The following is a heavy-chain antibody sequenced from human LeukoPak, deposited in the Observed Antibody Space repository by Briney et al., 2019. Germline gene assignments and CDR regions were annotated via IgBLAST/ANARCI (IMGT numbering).Heavy chain of an antibody. V-gene: IGHV4-4*02. CDR2: ILHSGST. D-gene: IGHD3-22*01. CDR3: TTYYDTCGYKWNY. J-gene: IGHJ4*02. Sequence: PSETLSLTCTVSGGSIINNNWWSWVRQPPGKGLEWIGEILHSGSTTYNPSLKSRLTISVDKSRNQFSLKLSSVTAADTAVYYCTTYYDTCGYKWNYWGQGILVTVSS. CDR1: GGSIINNNW.